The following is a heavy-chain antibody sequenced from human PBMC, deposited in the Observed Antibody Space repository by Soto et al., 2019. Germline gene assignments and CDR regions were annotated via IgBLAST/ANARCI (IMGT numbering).Heavy chain of an antibody. Sequence: EVQLVESGGGLIQPGGSLTLSCVASGFSVSNSYMSWVRQAPGKGLEWVSVISGSGGSAYYAASVKGRFTISRDNSKNTLFLQMNGLRAEDTAVYYCAKVTKRAAAGRYEYYKYGMDVWGQGTTVTVSS. CDR1: GFSVSNSY. CDR3: AKVTKRAAAGRYEYYKYGMDV. V-gene: IGHV3-23*04. D-gene: IGHD6-13*01. J-gene: IGHJ6*02. CDR2: SGSGGSA.